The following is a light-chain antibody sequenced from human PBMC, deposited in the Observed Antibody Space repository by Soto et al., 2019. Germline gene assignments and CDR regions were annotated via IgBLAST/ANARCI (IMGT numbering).Light chain of an antibody. J-gene: IGKJ5*01. Sequence: EIVLTQSPGTLPLSPVERATLSCRSSQSVSISYLAWYQPKPGQAPRLLIYDASNRATGIPARFSGSGSETDFTLTISRLEPEDFAVYYCQQYGSSPPITCGQGTRREIK. V-gene: IGKV3-20*01. CDR3: QQYGSSPPIT. CDR1: QSVSISY. CDR2: DAS.